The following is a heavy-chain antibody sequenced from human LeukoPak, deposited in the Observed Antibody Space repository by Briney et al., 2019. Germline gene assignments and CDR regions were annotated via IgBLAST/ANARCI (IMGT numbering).Heavy chain of an antibody. J-gene: IGHJ4*02. CDR1: GYTLTELS. D-gene: IGHD2-2*01. V-gene: IGHV1-24*01. Sequence: GASVKVSCKVSGYTLTELSMHWVRQAPGKGLEWMGGFDPEDGETIYAQKFQGRVTMTEDTSTDTAYMELSSLRSGDTAVYYCATGSKVVPAAMDYWGQGTLVTVSS. CDR3: ATGSKVVPAAMDY. CDR2: FDPEDGET.